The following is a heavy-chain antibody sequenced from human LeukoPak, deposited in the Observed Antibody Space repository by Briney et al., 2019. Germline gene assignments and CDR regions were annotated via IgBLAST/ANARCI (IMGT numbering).Heavy chain of an antibody. CDR2: IKSKTDGGTT. CDR3: TTASYCGGDCYSSFDY. J-gene: IGHJ4*02. CDR1: GFTFSNAW. V-gene: IGHV3-15*01. D-gene: IGHD2-21*02. Sequence: KTGGSLRLSCAASGFTFSNAWMSWVRQAPGKGLEWVGRIKSKTDGGTTDYAAPVKGRFTISRDDSKNTLYLQMNSLKTEDTAVYYCTTASYCGGDCYSSFDYWGQGTLVTVSS.